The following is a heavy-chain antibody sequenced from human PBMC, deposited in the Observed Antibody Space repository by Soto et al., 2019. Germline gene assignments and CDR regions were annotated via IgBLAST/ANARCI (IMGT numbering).Heavy chain of an antibody. V-gene: IGHV3-23*01. Sequence: GGSLRLSCAASGFTFSSYAMSWVRQAPGKGLEWVSVISGSGGSTYYADSVKGRFTISRDNSKNTLYLQMNSLRAEDTAVYYCAKGYCSTTSCFLGYMDVWGNGTTVTVSS. CDR2: ISGSGGST. D-gene: IGHD2-2*01. CDR3: AKGYCSTTSCFLGYMDV. CDR1: GFTFSSYA. J-gene: IGHJ6*03.